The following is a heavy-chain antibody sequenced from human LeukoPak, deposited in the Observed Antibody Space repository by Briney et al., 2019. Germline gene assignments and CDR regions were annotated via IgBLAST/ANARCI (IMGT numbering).Heavy chain of an antibody. V-gene: IGHV1-18*01. J-gene: IGHJ4*02. D-gene: IGHD5-24*01. CDR2: ISGYNANT. CDR1: GYKFINYG. CDR3: ARGGGYNDY. Sequence: ASVKVSCKASGYKFINYGISWVRQAPGQGLEWMGWISGYNANTNYAEKFQGRVTMTTDTSTSTAYIELRSLTSDDTAVYYCARGGGYNDYWGQGTLVTVSS.